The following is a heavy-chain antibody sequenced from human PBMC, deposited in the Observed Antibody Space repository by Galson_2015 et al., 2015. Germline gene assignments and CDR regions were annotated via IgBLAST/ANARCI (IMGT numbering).Heavy chain of an antibody. V-gene: IGHV3-9*01. CDR2: ISWNSGSI. Sequence: SLRLSCAASGFTFDDYAMHWVRQAPGKGLEWVSGISWNSGSIGYADSVKGRFTISRDNAKNSLYLQMNSLRAEDTALYYCAKGPMGVGAFDIWGQGTMVTVSS. CDR3: AKGPMGVGAFDI. CDR1: GFTFDDYA. J-gene: IGHJ3*02. D-gene: IGHD3-10*01.